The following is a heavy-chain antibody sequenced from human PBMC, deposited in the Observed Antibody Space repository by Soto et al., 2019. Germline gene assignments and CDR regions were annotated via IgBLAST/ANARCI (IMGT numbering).Heavy chain of an antibody. CDR3: ARDSSYNWNSNWFDP. D-gene: IGHD1-7*01. J-gene: IGHJ5*02. Sequence: VASVKVSCKASGYTFTGYYMHWVRQAPGQGLEWMGWINPNSGGTNYAQKFQGRVTMTRDTSISTAYMELSRLRSDDTAVYYCARDSSYNWNSNWFDPWGQGTLVTVSS. V-gene: IGHV1-2*02. CDR1: GYTFTGYY. CDR2: INPNSGGT.